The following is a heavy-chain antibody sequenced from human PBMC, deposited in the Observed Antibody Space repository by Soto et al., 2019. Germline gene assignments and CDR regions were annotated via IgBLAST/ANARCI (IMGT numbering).Heavy chain of an antibody. V-gene: IGHV1-18*01. CDR2: ISPNNGNT. J-gene: IGHJ4*02. Sequence: QVHLVQSGGEVKKPGASVKVSCKASGYTFTAYGISWVRQAPGQGLEWIGWISPNNGNTKSAQKFQGRVTMTTDTSTDTACLELRSLRADDTAVYYCARDRSSVNYLKWIEYWGQGALVTVSS. CDR1: GYTFTAYG. D-gene: IGHD2-2*01. CDR3: ARDRSSVNYLKWIEY.